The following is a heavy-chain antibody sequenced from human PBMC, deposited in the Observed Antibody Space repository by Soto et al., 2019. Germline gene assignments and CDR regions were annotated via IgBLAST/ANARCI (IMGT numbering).Heavy chain of an antibody. V-gene: IGHV3-23*01. D-gene: IGHD4-17*01. J-gene: IGHJ5*02. CDR2: ISGSGDNT. CDR1: AFTFRSFA. Sequence: GSMGLSCAASAFTFRSFAMSGVRQAPGKGLEWVSGISGSGDNTYYADSVKGRFTISRDNSKNTLFLQMNSLRAEDTALYYCATVGTTVTTINWFDPWGQGTLVTVSS. CDR3: ATVGTTVTTINWFDP.